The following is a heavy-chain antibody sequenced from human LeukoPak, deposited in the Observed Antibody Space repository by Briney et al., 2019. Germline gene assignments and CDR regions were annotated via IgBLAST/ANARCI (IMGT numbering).Heavy chain of an antibody. J-gene: IGHJ6*03. Sequence: ASVKVSCKASGFTLIDYIHWVRQDLRQGLQWMGWIKPYSGDTDYAQRFQGRVTMTRDTSISTVYMELSSLRSDDTAVYYCARTDSVPAGDYHYWYMDVWGKGTTVTVSS. CDR1: GFTLIDY. D-gene: IGHD2-2*01. CDR2: IKPYSGDT. CDR3: ARTDSVPAGDYHYWYMDV. V-gene: IGHV1-2*02.